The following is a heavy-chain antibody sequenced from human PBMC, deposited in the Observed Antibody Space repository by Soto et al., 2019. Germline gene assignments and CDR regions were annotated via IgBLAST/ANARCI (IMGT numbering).Heavy chain of an antibody. V-gene: IGHV1-3*05. J-gene: IGHJ4*02. D-gene: IGHD1-26*01. CDR3: ARVGPYSGSSFAY. CDR2: INAGNGNT. CDR1: GYTFTSYA. Sequence: QVQLVQSGAEEKKPGASVKVSCKASGYTFTSYAMHWVRQAPGQRLEWMGWINAGNGNTKYSQKFQGRVTITRDTSASTAYMELSSLRSEDTAVYYCARVGPYSGSSFAYWGQGTLVTVSS.